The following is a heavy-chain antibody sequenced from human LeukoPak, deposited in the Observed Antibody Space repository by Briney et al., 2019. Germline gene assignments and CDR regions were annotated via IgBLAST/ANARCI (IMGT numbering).Heavy chain of an antibody. CDR2: IYYSGST. Sequence: SETLSLTCTASGGSIIGYDLSWIRQPPGKGLEWIGYIYYSGSTNYNPSLKSRLTISIDTSENQFSLKLSSVTATDTAVYYCAREYSSSSGRRAFDIWGQGTMVTVSS. V-gene: IGHV4-59*08. CDR3: AREYSSSSGRRAFDI. J-gene: IGHJ3*02. CDR1: GGSIIGYD. D-gene: IGHD6-6*01.